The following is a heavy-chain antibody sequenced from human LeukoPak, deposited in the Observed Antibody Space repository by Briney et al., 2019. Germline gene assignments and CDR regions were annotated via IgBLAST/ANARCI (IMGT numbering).Heavy chain of an antibody. Sequence: ASVKVSCKASGYTFTGYYMHWVRQAPGQGLEWMGWINPNSGATNYAQKFQGRVTMTRDTSISTAYMELSRLRSDDTAVYYCARVRPYDILTLLYWGQGTLVTVSS. J-gene: IGHJ4*02. CDR2: INPNSGAT. D-gene: IGHD3-9*01. CDR3: ARVRPYDILTLLY. CDR1: GYTFTGYY. V-gene: IGHV1-2*02.